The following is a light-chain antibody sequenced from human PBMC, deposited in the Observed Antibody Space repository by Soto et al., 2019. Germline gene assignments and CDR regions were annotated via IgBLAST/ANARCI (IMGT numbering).Light chain of an antibody. Sequence: DIQMTQSPSTLSASVGDRVTITCRASQSISTYLAWYQQKPGKAPKLLIYHASNLESGVPSRFSGSGSGTEFTLTISSLQPDDFATYYCQQYNRYSYTFGQGTRLEIK. V-gene: IGKV1-5*01. CDR3: QQYNRYSYT. CDR2: HAS. J-gene: IGKJ5*01. CDR1: QSISTY.